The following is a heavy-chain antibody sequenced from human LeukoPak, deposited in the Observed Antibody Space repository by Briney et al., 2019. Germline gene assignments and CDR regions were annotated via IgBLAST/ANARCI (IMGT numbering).Heavy chain of an antibody. Sequence: SETLSLTCAVYGGSFSGYYWCWIRQPPGKGLEWIGEINHSGSTNYNPSLKSRVTISVDTSKNQFSLKLSSVTAADTAVYYCARGSSSWYVKWFDPWGQGTLVTVSS. J-gene: IGHJ5*02. CDR1: GGSFSGYY. V-gene: IGHV4-34*01. CDR2: INHSGST. CDR3: ARGSSSWYVKWFDP. D-gene: IGHD6-13*01.